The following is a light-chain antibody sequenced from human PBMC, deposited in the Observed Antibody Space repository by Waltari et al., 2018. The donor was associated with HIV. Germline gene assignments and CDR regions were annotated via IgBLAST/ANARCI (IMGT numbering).Light chain of an antibody. CDR1: QSVLYSSNNKNY. Sequence: DIVMTQSPDSLAVSLGERATIKCKSSQSVLYSSNNKNYLAWYQQKPGQPPRLLIYWTSNRESGVPDRFSGSGSGTDFTLTITSLQAEDVAVYYCQQYYSIPRTFGQGTKVEIK. V-gene: IGKV4-1*01. J-gene: IGKJ1*01. CDR2: WTS. CDR3: QQYYSIPRT.